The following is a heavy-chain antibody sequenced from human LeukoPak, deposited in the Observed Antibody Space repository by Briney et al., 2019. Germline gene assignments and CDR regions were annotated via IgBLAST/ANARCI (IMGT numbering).Heavy chain of an antibody. CDR3: ARDACGDYAADY. D-gene: IGHD4-17*01. J-gene: IGHJ4*02. CDR1: GFTFSNFN. CDR2: ISSGSSYI. Sequence: GGSLRLSCAASGFTFSNFNMNWVRQAPGKGLEWVSSISSGSSYIYYADSLKGRFTISRDNAKNSLYLQMNGLRAEDTAVYYCARDACGDYAADYWGQGTLVTVSS. V-gene: IGHV3-21*01.